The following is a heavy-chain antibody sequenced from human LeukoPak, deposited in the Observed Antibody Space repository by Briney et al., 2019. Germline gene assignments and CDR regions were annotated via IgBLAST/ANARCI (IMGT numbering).Heavy chain of an antibody. CDR2: IVPFSGIT. D-gene: IGHD1-14*01. CDR3: LIAAENFPEFDH. V-gene: IGHV1-69*04. CDR1: GGSFSGFA. J-gene: IGHJ4*02. Sequence: SVKVSCKASGGSFSGFAISWVRQAPVEGLEWMGRIVPFSGITDYAQKFQGRVTISADTSTSTAYMELSSLRSDDTATYYCLIAAENFPEFDHWGQGTLVSVS.